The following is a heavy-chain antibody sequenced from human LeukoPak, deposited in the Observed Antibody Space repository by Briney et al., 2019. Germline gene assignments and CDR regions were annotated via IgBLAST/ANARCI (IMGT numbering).Heavy chain of an antibody. J-gene: IGHJ4*02. CDR2: IYSGGST. Sequence: GGSLRLSCAAYGFTVSSIYMSWVRQAPGHGLEWVSVIYSGGSTYYADSVKGRFTISRDNSKNTLYLQMNSLRAEDTAVYYCTREYLTVSYFDYWGQGTLVTVS. V-gene: IGHV3-53*01. D-gene: IGHD4-11*01. CDR3: TREYLTVSYFDY. CDR1: GFTVSSIY.